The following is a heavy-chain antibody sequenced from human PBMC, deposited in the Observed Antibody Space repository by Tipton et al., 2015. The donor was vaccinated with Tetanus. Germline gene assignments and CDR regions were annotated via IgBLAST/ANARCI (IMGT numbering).Heavy chain of an antibody. CDR2: ISYSGST. V-gene: IGHV4-61*08. CDR3: ARANYNFPKKGPFDS. Sequence: GLVKPSQTLSLTCSVSGGSISSGGYYWNWIRQPPGKGLEWLAYISYSGSTNSNYALKSRITISRDTSKNQISLKLTSVTAADTAVYYCARANYNFPKKGPFDSWGQGTLVIVSS. D-gene: IGHD3-3*01. J-gene: IGHJ4*02. CDR1: GGSISSGGYY.